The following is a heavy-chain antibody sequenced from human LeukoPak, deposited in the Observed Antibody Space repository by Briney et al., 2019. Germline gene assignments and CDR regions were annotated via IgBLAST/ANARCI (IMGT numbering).Heavy chain of an antibody. D-gene: IGHD2-2*01. CDR2: IYPGDSDT. V-gene: IGHV5-51*01. CDR3: ARHSRRVGRGDY. J-gene: IGHJ4*02. CDR1: GYTFTSYG. Sequence: ASVKVSCKASGYTFTSYGISWVRQMPGKGLEWMGIIYPGDSDTRYSPSFQGQVTISADKSISTAYLQWSSLKASDTAMYYCARHSRRVGRGDYWGQGTLVTVSS.